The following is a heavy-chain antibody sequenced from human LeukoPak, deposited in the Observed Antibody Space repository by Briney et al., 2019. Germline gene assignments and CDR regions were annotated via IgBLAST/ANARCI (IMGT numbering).Heavy chain of an antibody. CDR3: VREGIYLAFDL. D-gene: IGHD3-16*02. Sequence: ASVKVSCKASGYNFTTYGISWVRQAPGQGPEWMGWIIDYDGHARYSEKLKGRITLTTDRSTSTVYMGLRSLTYDDTARYYCVREGIYLAFDLWGQGTLVSVSS. J-gene: IGHJ5*02. CDR2: IIDYDGHA. CDR1: GYNFTTYG. V-gene: IGHV1-18*01.